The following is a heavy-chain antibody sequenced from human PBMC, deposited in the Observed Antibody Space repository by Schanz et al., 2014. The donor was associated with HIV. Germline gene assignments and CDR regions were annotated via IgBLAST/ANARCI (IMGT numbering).Heavy chain of an antibody. CDR2: IKQDGSEK. CDR1: GFTFSTHW. J-gene: IGHJ4*02. V-gene: IGHV3-7*03. Sequence: EEQLVESGGGLVQPGGSLRLSCAASGFTFSTHWMSWVRQAPGKGLEWVANIKQDGSEKYYVDSVKGRFTISRDNPKTSLYLQMSSLRAEDTALYFCANDPELTTITGYFDSWGQGTLVTVSS. CDR3: ANDPELTTITGYFDS. D-gene: IGHD4-4*01.